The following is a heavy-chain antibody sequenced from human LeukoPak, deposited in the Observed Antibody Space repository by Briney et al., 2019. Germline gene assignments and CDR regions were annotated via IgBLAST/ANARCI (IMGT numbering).Heavy chain of an antibody. V-gene: IGHV3-48*03. CDR2: ISGSGSTI. D-gene: IGHD2-21*02. CDR1: GFSFSTYE. Sequence: GGSLRLSCAASGFSFSTYEMNWVRQAPGKGLEWVSYISGSGSTIYYADSVKGRFTISRDNAKNSLYLQMNSLRAEDTAVYYCARDLRCGGDCPGYWGQGTLVTVSS. CDR3: ARDLRCGGDCPGY. J-gene: IGHJ4*02.